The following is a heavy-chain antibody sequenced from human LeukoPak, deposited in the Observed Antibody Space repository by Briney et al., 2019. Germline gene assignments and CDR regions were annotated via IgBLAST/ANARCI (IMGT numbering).Heavy chain of an antibody. CDR1: GGSISSYF. Sequence: SETLSLTCTVSGGSISSYFWSWIRQPPGKGLEYIGYIYHSGSSNYNPSLKSRLTISLDTSKNHFSLKLSSVTAADTAVYYCASTPPGAYYYMDVWGKGTTVIVSS. CDR3: ASTPPGAYYYMDV. V-gene: IGHV4-59*01. J-gene: IGHJ6*04. CDR2: IYHSGSS. D-gene: IGHD3-16*01.